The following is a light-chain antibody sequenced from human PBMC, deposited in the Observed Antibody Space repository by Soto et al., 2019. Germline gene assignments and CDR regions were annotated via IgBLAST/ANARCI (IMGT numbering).Light chain of an antibody. CDR3: QHHITYPYT. Sequence: DIQMTQSPSTLSASVGDRVTITCRASQSITDWLAWYQQKPGKAPKLLIYKASSLESGVPSRFSGGGSGIEFTLTISSLQPDDFASYYCQHHITYPYTFGQGTKLEIK. J-gene: IGKJ2*01. CDR1: QSITDW. V-gene: IGKV1-5*03. CDR2: KAS.